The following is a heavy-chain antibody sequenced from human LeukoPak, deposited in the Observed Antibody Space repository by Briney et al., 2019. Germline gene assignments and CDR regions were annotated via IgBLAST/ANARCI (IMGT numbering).Heavy chain of an antibody. CDR3: ARGGYSSSWYTGGPRY. CDR2: INPSGGST. J-gene: IGHJ4*02. D-gene: IGHD6-13*01. V-gene: IGHV1-46*01. Sequence: GASVKVSCKASGYTFTSYYMHWVRQAPGQGLGWMGIINPSGGSTSYAQKFQGRVTMTRDTSTSTVYMELSSLRSEDTAVYYCARGGYSSSWYTGGPRYWGQGTLVTVSS. CDR1: GYTFTSYY.